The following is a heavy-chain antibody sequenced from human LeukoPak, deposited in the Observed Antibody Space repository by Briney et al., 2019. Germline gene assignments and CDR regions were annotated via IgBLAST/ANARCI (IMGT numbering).Heavy chain of an antibody. J-gene: IGHJ2*01. CDR2: IYYSGSS. V-gene: IGHV4-59*01. Sequence: PSETLSLTCPVSGGSISSYYWSWIRQPPGKGLEWIGYIYYSGSSNYNPSLKNRVAISIDTSKNQFSLDLYSVTAADTAVYYCARAVVVAGSRLVFFDLWGRGTMVTVSS. CDR1: GGSISSYY. D-gene: IGHD6-19*01. CDR3: ARAVVVAGSRLVFFDL.